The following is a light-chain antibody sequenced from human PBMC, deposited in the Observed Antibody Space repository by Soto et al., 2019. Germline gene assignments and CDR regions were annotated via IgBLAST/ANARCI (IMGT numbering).Light chain of an antibody. CDR2: VGTGGIVG. V-gene: IGLV9-49*01. CDR1: SGYSNYK. Sequence: QSVLTQPPSASASLGASVTLTCTLSSGYSNYKVDWYQQRPGKGPRFVMRVGTGGIVGSKGGGIPDRFSVLGSGLNWYLTIKNIHEEDESDYHCGADHGSGSNFVRGVFGGGTKVTVL. J-gene: IGLJ3*02. CDR3: GADHGSGSNFVRGV.